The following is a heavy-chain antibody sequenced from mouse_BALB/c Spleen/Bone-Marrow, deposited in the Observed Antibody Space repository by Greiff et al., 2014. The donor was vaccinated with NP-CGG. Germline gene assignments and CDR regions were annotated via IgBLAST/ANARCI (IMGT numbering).Heavy chain of an antibody. D-gene: IGHD1-1*02. CDR3: GRYGYDAMDF. V-gene: IGHV1-37*01. J-gene: IGHJ4*01. CDR2: IHPYNGDT. CDR1: GFSFTDYF. Sequence: VQLQQSGPELVKPGASVKLSCRASGFSFTDYFINWVKQSHGESLEWIGRIHPYNGDTFYNQKFKVKATLTVDKSSNTARMELLSLTSEDSAVYYCGRYGYDAMDFWGQGTSVTVSS.